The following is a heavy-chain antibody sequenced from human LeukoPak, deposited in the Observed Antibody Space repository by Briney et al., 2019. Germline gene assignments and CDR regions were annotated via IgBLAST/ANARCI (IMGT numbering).Heavy chain of an antibody. CDR3: AGYYDSALGP. J-gene: IGHJ5*02. V-gene: IGHV4-34*01. CDR2: INHSGST. D-gene: IGHD3-22*01. CDR1: GGSFSGYY. Sequence: SETLSLTCAVYGGSFSGYYWSWIRQPPGKGLEWIEEINHSGSTNYNPSLKSRVTISVDTSKNQFSLKLSSVTAADTAVYYCAGYYDSALGPWGQGTLVTVSS.